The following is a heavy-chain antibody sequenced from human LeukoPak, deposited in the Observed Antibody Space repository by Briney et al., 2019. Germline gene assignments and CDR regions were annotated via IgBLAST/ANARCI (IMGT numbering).Heavy chain of an antibody. J-gene: IGHJ4*02. CDR3: ARVFTAGYSASWYQDY. CDR2: ISAYNGNT. CDR1: GGTFSSYA. Sequence: GASVKVSCKASGGTFSSYAISWVRQAPGQGLEWMGWISAYNGNTNYAQNVQGRVTMTTDTSTSTAYMELRSLRSDDTAVYYCARVFTAGYSASWYQDYWGQGTLVTVSS. D-gene: IGHD6-13*01. V-gene: IGHV1-18*01.